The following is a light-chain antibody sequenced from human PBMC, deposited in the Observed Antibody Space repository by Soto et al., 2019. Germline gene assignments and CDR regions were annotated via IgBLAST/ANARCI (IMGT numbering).Light chain of an antibody. J-gene: IGKJ5*01. CDR2: AAS. CDR3: QQGYSTPIT. CDR1: QSISTN. V-gene: IGKV1-39*01. Sequence: DIQMTQSPSSLSASVGDRVTISCRASQSISTNLNWFQQKPGKAPKLLIYAASSLQSGVPSRFSGSGSGTDFTLTISSLQPEDFATYYCQQGYSTPITFGQGTRLEI.